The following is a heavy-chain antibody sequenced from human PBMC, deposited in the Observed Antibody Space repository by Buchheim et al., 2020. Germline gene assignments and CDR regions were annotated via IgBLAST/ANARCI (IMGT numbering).Heavy chain of an antibody. CDR3: AKEAHIQLWLLLDY. V-gene: IGHV3-30*18. J-gene: IGHJ4*02. Sequence: QVQLVESGGGVVQPGRSLRLSCAASGFTFSSYGMHWVRQAPGKGLEWVAVISYDGSNKYYADSVKGRFTISRDNSKNTLYLQTSSLRAEDTAVYDCAKEAHIQLWLLLDYWGQGTL. CDR1: GFTFSSYG. CDR2: ISYDGSNK. D-gene: IGHD5-18*01.